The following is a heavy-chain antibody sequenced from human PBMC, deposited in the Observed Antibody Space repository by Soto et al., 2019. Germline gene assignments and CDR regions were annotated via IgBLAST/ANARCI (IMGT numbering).Heavy chain of an antibody. J-gene: IGHJ4*02. D-gene: IGHD3-10*01. CDR3: ARGRAIEEGSGSYYGPIDY. CDR1: GGSFSGYY. CDR2: INHSGST. V-gene: IGHV4-34*01. Sequence: SETLSLTCAVYGGSFSGYYWSWIRQPPGKGLEWIGEINHSGSTNYNPSLKSRVTISVDTSKNHFSLKLSSVTAADTAVYYCARGRAIEEGSGSYYGPIDYWGQGTLVTVSS.